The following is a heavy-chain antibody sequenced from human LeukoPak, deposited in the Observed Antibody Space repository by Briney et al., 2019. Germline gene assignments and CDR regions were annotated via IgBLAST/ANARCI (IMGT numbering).Heavy chain of an antibody. V-gene: IGHV1-18*01. CDR1: GYTFTSYG. CDR3: ARGGSSGWRTPNDDY. D-gene: IGHD6-19*01. Sequence: ASVKVSCKASGYTFTSYGISWVRQALGQGLEWMGWSSAYNGNTNYAQKVQGRVTMTTDTSTTTAYMELRSLRPDDTAVYYCARGGSSGWRTPNDDYWGQGTLVTVSS. CDR2: SSAYNGNT. J-gene: IGHJ4*02.